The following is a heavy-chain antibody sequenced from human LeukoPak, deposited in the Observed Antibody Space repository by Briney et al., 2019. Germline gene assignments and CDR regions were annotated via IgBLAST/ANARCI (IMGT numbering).Heavy chain of an antibody. V-gene: IGHV4-31*03. CDR1: GASIRTGGYY. CDR3: AREVHEVGYYFDY. D-gene: IGHD1-26*01. J-gene: IGHJ4*02. Sequence: SETLSLTCSVSGASIRTGGYYWSWIRQHPGKGLEWIGYIYNSGNTYYSPSLKRRSIISGDTSKNQFSLRLRSVTAADTAVYYCAREVHEVGYYFDYWGQGTLVTVSS. CDR2: IYNSGNT.